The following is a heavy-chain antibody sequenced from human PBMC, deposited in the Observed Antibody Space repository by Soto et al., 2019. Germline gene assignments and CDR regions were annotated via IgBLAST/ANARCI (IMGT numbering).Heavy chain of an antibody. Sequence: QLQLQESGSGLVKPSQTLSLTCSVSGGSISSDSYSWSWIRQPPGKGLEWIGYIFHSGRTYYNPSLRSRVTMSVDSSKNQFSLRLISMTAADTAVYFCARGGSSSWRFPDPWGQGTLVTVSS. D-gene: IGHD6-13*01. V-gene: IGHV4-30-2*01. CDR2: IFHSGRT. CDR3: ARGGSSSWRFPDP. J-gene: IGHJ5*02. CDR1: GGSISSDSYS.